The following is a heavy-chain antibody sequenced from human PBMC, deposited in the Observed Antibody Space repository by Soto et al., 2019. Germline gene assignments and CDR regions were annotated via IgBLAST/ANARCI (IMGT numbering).Heavy chain of an antibody. D-gene: IGHD6-19*01. CDR1: GFTFSVYS. J-gene: IGHJ4*02. Sequence: EVQLVESGGGLVQPGGSLRLSCAASGFTFSVYSMNWIRQAPGKGLQWVSYMTSDMRTIHYADSVKGRFTISRDNAKNIVYLQMTSLRDEDTAVYYCARSVEGHFDYWGQGALVTVSS. V-gene: IGHV3-48*02. CDR2: MTSDMRTI. CDR3: ARSVEGHFDY.